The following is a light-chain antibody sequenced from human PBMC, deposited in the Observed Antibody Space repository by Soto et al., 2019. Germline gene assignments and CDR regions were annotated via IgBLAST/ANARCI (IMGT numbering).Light chain of an antibody. CDR2: DVS. CDR3: SSFTSSSTYV. CDR1: SSDVGGYNY. V-gene: IGLV2-14*01. Sequence: SVLTKPASVSGSPGQSITISCTGTSSDVGGYNYVSWYQQHPGKAPKLMIYDVSNRPSGVSNRFSGSKSGNTASLTISGLQAEDEADYYCSSFTSSSTYVFGTGTKVT. J-gene: IGLJ1*01.